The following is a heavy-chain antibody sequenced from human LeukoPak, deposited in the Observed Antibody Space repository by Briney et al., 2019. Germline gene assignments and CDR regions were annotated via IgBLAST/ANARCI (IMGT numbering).Heavy chain of an antibody. V-gene: IGHV3-30*02. CDR1: GFNFFTYG. D-gene: IGHD2-15*01. J-gene: IGHJ6*02. CDR3: AKFRRVGYYYYYGMDV. CDR2: IWYDGSNK. Sequence: GGSLRLSCAASGFNFFTYGMHWVRQAPGKGLGWVAVIWYDGSNKYYADSVKGRFTIFRDNSKNTLYLQMNSLRAEDTAVYYCAKFRRVGYYYYYGMDVWGQGTTVTVSS.